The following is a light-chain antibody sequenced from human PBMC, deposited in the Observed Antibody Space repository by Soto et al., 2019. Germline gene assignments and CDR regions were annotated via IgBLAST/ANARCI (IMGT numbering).Light chain of an antibody. J-gene: IGKJ2*01. Sequence: DIQMTQSPSFLSAAVGDRVTITCRASQGIRNELGWYQQKPGKAPQRLIYDASTLQSGVPSRFSGSGSGTNFTLTISSLQPEDFATYYCQQSYRTPHTFGQGTKLETK. V-gene: IGKV1-39*01. CDR3: QQSYRTPHT. CDR2: DAS. CDR1: QGIRNE.